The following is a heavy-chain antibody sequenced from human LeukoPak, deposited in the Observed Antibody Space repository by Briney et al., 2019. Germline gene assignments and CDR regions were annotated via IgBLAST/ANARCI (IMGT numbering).Heavy chain of an antibody. D-gene: IGHD6-13*01. CDR1: GFTFSSYA. CDR3: ARGGGVAAAGTPQQAFDY. CDR2: ISYDGSNK. V-gene: IGHV3-30*04. J-gene: IGHJ4*02. Sequence: GGSLRLSCAASGFTFSSYAMHWVRQAPGKGLEWVAVISYDGSNKYYADSLKGRFTISRDNSENTLYLQMNTMRAEDTAVYYCARGGGVAAAGTPQQAFDYWGQGTLVTVSS.